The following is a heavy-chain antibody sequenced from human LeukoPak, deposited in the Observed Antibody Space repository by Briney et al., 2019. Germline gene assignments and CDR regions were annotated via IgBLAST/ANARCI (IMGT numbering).Heavy chain of an antibody. CDR1: GFTFDDYA. CDR3: ARDSYYYDSSGYYLDAFDI. V-gene: IGHV3-9*01. J-gene: IGHJ3*02. Sequence: PGGSLRLSCAASGFTFDDYAMHWVRQSPGKGLEWVSGISWNSGTIGYVDSVKGRFTISRDNAKNSLYLQMNSLRAEDTAVYYCARDSYYYDSSGYYLDAFDIWGQGTMVTVSS. D-gene: IGHD3-22*01. CDR2: ISWNSGTI.